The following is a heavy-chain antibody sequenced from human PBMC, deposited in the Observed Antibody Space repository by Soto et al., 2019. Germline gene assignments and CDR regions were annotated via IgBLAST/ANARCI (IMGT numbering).Heavy chain of an antibody. J-gene: IGHJ5*02. Sequence: PGGSQRLSSTASGFTFSDYYRSWIRQAPGKGLEWVSYISSSSTYTNYADSVKGRFTISRDNAKNSLYLQMNSLRAEDTAVYYCARVTGYSSNWYNWFDPWGQGTLVTVSS. V-gene: IGHV3-11*06. CDR1: GFTFSDYY. D-gene: IGHD6-13*01. CDR3: ARVTGYSSNWYNWFDP. CDR2: ISSSSTYT.